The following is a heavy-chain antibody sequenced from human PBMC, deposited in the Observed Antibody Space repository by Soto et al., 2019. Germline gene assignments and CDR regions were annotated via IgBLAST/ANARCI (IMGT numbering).Heavy chain of an antibody. Sequence: GESLKISCKGSGYSFTSYWISWVRQMPGKGLEWMGRIDPSDSYTNYSPSFQGHVTISADKSISTAYLQWSSLKASDTAMYYCASIEYSRPKGFYYYYGMDVWGQGTTVTVSS. J-gene: IGHJ6*02. V-gene: IGHV5-10-1*01. CDR2: IDPSDSYT. CDR3: ASIEYSRPKGFYYYYGMDV. D-gene: IGHD6-6*01. CDR1: GYSFTSYW.